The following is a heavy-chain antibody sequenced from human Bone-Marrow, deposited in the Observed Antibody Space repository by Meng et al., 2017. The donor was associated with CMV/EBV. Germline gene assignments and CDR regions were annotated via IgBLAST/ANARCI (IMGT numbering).Heavy chain of an antibody. V-gene: IGHV3-21*01. CDR3: ASSAQRYGGNTFDA. CDR1: GFTVSSNY. D-gene: IGHD4-23*01. CDR2: ISSSSNHI. J-gene: IGHJ4*02. Sequence: GGSLRLSCAASGFTVSSNYMSWVRQAPGKGLEWVSSISSSSNHIYYADSMKGRFTISRDNAKNSLYLQMNSLRAEDTAVYYCASSAQRYGGNTFDAWGQGTRVTGYS.